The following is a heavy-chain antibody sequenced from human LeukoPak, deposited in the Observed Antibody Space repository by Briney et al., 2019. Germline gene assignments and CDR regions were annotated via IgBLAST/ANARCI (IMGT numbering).Heavy chain of an antibody. CDR3: AKGYKFGAN. J-gene: IGHJ4*02. V-gene: IGHV3-11*01. CDR2: ISSSGTTI. CDR1: GFTFSDFY. Sequence: GGSLRLSCAASGFTFSDFYMSWIRQAPGKGLEWISYISSSGTTIYYADSVKGRFTTSRDNAKNSLFLQMDSLRAEDTAVYYCAKGYKFGANWGQGTLVTVSS. D-gene: IGHD3-16*01.